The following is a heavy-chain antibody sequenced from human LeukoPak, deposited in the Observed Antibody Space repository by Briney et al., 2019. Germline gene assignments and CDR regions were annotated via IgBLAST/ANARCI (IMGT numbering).Heavy chain of an antibody. CDR2: IYYSGST. D-gene: IGHD2-15*01. J-gene: IGHJ3*02. CDR1: GGSISSYY. Sequence: SETLSLTFTVSGGSISSYYWSWIRQPPGKGLEWIGYIYYSGSTNYNPSLKSRVTISVDTSKNQFSLKLSSVTAADAAVYYCAGNLGVVAWAFDIWGQGTMVTVSS. CDR3: AGNLGVVAWAFDI. V-gene: IGHV4-59*08.